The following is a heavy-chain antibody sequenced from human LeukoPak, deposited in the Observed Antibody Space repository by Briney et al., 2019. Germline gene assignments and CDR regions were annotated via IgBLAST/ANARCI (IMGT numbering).Heavy chain of an antibody. CDR3: ARNGRVRRVVKDLFEY. CDR1: GYTFTDYD. J-gene: IGHJ4*02. CDR2: VSPYNGNT. Sequence: ASVKVSCKTSGYTFTDYDITWVRQAPGQGLEWMGRVSPYNGNTYYSQRFQGRVTISKDTSTGTAYMDLRNLRDDDTAMYYCARNGRVRRVVKDLFEYWGQGTLVTVSS. V-gene: IGHV1-18*01. D-gene: IGHD3-10*01.